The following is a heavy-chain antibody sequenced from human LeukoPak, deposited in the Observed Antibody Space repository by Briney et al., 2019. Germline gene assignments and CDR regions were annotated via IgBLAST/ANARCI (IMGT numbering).Heavy chain of an antibody. J-gene: IGHJ4*02. CDR1: DDSMISYH. Sequence: SETLSLTCSVSDDSMISYHWSWIRQSAGKGLEWIGRIYSTGSTDYNPSLMSRVTISVDTSKNQFSLKLSSVTAADTAVYYCARTYYGSGKENFDYWGQGTLVTVSS. CDR3: ARTYYGSGKENFDY. V-gene: IGHV4-4*07. CDR2: IYSTGST. D-gene: IGHD3-10*01.